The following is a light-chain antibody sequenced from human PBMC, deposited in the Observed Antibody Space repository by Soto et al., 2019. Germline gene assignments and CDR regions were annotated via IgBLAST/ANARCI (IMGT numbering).Light chain of an antibody. CDR1: SSDVGGYNY. CDR2: EVS. J-gene: IGLJ1*01. V-gene: IGLV2-8*01. Sequence: QSVLTQPPSASGSPGQSVTISCTGTSSDVGGYNYVSWYQQHPGKAPKLMIYEVSKRPSGVPDRLSGSKSGNTASLTVSGLQAEDEADYYCSSYAGSNYVFGTGTKVTVL. CDR3: SSYAGSNYV.